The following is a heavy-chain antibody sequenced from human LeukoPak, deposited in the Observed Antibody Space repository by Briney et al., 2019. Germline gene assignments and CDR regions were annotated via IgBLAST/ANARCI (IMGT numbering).Heavy chain of an antibody. J-gene: IGHJ4*02. V-gene: IGHV3-23*01. CDR1: GFMFTTYA. Sequence: GGSLGLSCAASGFMFTTYAMSWVRQAPGKGLEWVSAIGGDGGRTYYADSVKGRFTISRDNSKDTVFLQMNSLRAEDTAVYYCAKASRQGAVAGPLGYWGRGTLVTVSS. CDR2: IGGDGGRT. CDR3: AKASRQGAVAGPLGY. D-gene: IGHD6-19*01.